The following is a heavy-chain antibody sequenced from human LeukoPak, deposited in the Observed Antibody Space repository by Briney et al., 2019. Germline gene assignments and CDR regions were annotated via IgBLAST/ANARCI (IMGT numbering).Heavy chain of an antibody. Sequence: SGTLSLTCTVSGGSISSSNWWGWVRQPPGKGLECIGEIHHSGTTNYNPSLKSRVTISGDNSKNEFSLKLSSVTAADTAVYYFARAVRYYGSGSTNCFDPWGQGTLVTVSS. D-gene: IGHD3-10*01. CDR3: ARAVRYYGSGSTNCFDP. CDR2: IHHSGTT. V-gene: IGHV4-4*02. J-gene: IGHJ5*02. CDR1: GGSISSSNW.